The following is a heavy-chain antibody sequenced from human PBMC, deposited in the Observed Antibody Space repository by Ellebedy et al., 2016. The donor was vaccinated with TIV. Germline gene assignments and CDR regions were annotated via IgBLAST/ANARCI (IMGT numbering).Heavy chain of an antibody. V-gene: IGHV7-4-1*02. D-gene: IGHD6-13*01. CDR3: ARAAAAGCFWYLDE. Sequence: AASVKVSCKASGYSFINYAITSLRHPPSQGLFWMVLIHPHTGNPTYAQGFTGRFVFSLDTSVSTAYLHISSLKAEDTAIYYCARAAAAGCFWYLDEWGRGTLVTVSS. CDR1: GYSFINYA. CDR2: IHPHTGNP. J-gene: IGHJ2*01.